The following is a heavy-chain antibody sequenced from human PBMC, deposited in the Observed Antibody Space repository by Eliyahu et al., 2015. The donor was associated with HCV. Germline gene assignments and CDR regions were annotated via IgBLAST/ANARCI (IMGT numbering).Heavy chain of an antibody. CDR2: IIPLFGTA. CDR1: GGRFSSHG. Sequence: KKPGSSVKVSCKASGGRFSSHGVNWVRQAPGQGLEWMGGIIPLFGTASYAQKFQGRVTITADESTSTAYMELSSLRSEDAAVYYCARDIGSAGDGDNYFVYWGQGTLVTVSS. D-gene: IGHD5-24*01. J-gene: IGHJ4*02. V-gene: IGHV1-69*01. CDR3: ARDIGSAGDGDNYFVY.